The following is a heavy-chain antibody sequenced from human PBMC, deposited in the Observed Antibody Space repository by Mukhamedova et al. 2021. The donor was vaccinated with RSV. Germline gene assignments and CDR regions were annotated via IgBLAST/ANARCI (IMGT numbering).Heavy chain of an antibody. D-gene: IGHD6-19*01. CDR3: ARDGAVAGTPDY. J-gene: IGHJ4*02. V-gene: IGHV3-33*01. CDR2: IWYDGSNK. CDR1: SYG. Sequence: SYGMHWARQAPGKGLEWVAVIWYDGSNKYYADSVKGRFTISRDNSKNTLYLQMNSLRAEDTAVYYCARDGAVAGTPDYWGQGTL.